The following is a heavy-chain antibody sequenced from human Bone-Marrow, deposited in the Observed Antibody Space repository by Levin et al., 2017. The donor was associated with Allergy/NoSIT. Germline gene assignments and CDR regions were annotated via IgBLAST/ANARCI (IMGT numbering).Heavy chain of an antibody. CDR1: GFTFSSYG. D-gene: IGHD3-3*01. CDR3: ARAHDDFWSGYPHFDY. V-gene: IGHV3-33*01. Sequence: LSLTCAASGFTFSSYGMHWVRQAPGKGLEWVAVIWYDGSNKYYADSVKGRFTISRDNSKNTLYLQMNSLRAEDTAVYYCARAHDDFWSGYPHFDYWGQGTLVTVSS. CDR2: IWYDGSNK. J-gene: IGHJ4*02.